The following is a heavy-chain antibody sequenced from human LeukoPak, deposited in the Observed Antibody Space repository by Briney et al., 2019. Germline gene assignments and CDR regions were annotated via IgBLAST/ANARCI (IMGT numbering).Heavy chain of an antibody. Sequence: GGSLRLSCAASGFTFSSYSMNWVRQAPGKGLEWVSYISSSSSTICYADSVKGRFTISRDNAKNSLYLQMNSLRAEDTAVYYCARDRLRYSSSSRAFDIWGQGTMVTVSS. CDR2: ISSSSSTI. CDR3: ARDRLRYSSSSRAFDI. D-gene: IGHD6-6*01. J-gene: IGHJ3*02. V-gene: IGHV3-48*01. CDR1: GFTFSSYS.